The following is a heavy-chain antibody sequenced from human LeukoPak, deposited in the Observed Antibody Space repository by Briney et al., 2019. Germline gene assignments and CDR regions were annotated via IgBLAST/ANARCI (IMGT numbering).Heavy chain of an antibody. D-gene: IGHD3-22*01. CDR3: ARGAPSSGYPDAFDI. CDR2: INPSGGST. J-gene: IGHJ3*02. CDR1: GGTFSSYA. V-gene: IGHV1-46*01. Sequence: ASVKVSCKASGGTFSSYAISWVRQAPGQGLEWMGIINPSGGSTGYAQKFQGRVTMTRDTSTSTVYMELSSLRSEDTAVYYCARGAPSSGYPDAFDIWGQGTRVTVSS.